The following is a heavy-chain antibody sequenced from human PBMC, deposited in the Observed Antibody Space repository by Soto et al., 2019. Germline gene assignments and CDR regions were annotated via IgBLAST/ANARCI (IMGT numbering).Heavy chain of an antibody. J-gene: IGHJ3*02. CDR2: IYYSGST. Sequence: PSETLSLTCTVSGGSISSYYWSWIRQPPGKGLEWIGYIYYSGSTNYNPSLKSRVTISVDTSKNQFSLKLSSVTAADTAVYYCASTKQVLRRGAFDIWGQGTMVTVS. V-gene: IGHV4-59*01. CDR1: GGSISSYY. D-gene: IGHD2-15*01. CDR3: ASTKQVLRRGAFDI.